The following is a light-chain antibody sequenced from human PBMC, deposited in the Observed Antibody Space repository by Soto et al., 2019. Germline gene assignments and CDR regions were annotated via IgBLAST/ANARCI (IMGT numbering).Light chain of an antibody. CDR2: DAS. Sequence: EIVLTHSPATLSLSPGEIATLSCWASQSVGRSLAWYQQKPGQAPRLLINDASNRATGIPARFGGSGSGTDFTLTISSLEPEDFAVYYCQQFSSYPLTFGGGTKVDIK. CDR3: QQFSSYPLT. J-gene: IGKJ4*01. V-gene: IGKV3-11*01. CDR1: QSVGRS.